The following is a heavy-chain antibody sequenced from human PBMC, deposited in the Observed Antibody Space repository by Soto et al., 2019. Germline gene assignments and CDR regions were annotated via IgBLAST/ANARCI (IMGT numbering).Heavy chain of an antibody. J-gene: IGHJ6*04. CDR3: ARDLTVGYRATEYYYGMDV. V-gene: IGHV3-21*01. CDR1: GFTFRTYR. CDR2: ISTTGAYI. D-gene: IGHD6-13*01. Sequence: EVQLVESGGSLVKPGGSLRLSCAASGFTFRTYRMNWVRQAPGKGLEWVSSISTTGAYIYYADSVKGRFTISRDNAKNSLYLQLNSLKAEDTAVYYCARDLTVGYRATEYYYGMDVWGEGTTVTVSS.